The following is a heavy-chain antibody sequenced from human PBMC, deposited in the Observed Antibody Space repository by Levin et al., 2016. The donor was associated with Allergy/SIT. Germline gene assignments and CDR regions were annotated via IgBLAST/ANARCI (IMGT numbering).Heavy chain of an antibody. D-gene: IGHD2-15*01. V-gene: IGHV2-70*12. J-gene: IGHJ4*02. CDR2: INWDGDE. CDR3: AQSRGIVEPFEY. CDR1: GFSLSTSGVC. Sequence: SGPTLVKPTQTLTLTCTFSGFSLSTSGVCVSWSRQPPGKALEWLALINWDGDEFYNISLTTRLTISKGTSENQVVLTMTNMDPVDTATYYCAQSRGIVEPFEYWGQGILVTVSS.